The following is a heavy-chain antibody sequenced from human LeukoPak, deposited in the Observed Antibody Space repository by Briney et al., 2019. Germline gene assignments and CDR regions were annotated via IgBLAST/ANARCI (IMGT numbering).Heavy chain of an antibody. CDR2: IRYDGSNK. V-gene: IGHV3-30*02. CDR1: GFTFSSYG. CDR3: AKDTPPYNWNYRDAFDI. Sequence: GGSLRLSCAASGFTFSSYGMHWVRQAPGKGLEWVAFIRYDGSNKYYADSVKGRFTISRDNSKNTLYLQMNSLRAEDTAVYYCAKDTPPYNWNYRDAFDIWGQGTMVTVSS. J-gene: IGHJ3*02. D-gene: IGHD1-7*01.